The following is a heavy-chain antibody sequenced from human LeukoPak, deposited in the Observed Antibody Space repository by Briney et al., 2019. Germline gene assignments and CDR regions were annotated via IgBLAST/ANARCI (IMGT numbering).Heavy chain of an antibody. CDR3: ATDSSGYHDAFDI. Sequence: ASVKVSCKVSGYTLTELSMHWVRQAPGKGLEWMGGFDPEDGETIYAQKFQGRVTMTEDTSTDTAYMELSSLRSEDTAVYYCATDSSGYHDAFDIWGKGQWSPSLQ. CDR1: GYTLTELS. V-gene: IGHV1-24*01. J-gene: IGHJ3*02. D-gene: IGHD3-22*01. CDR2: FDPEDGET.